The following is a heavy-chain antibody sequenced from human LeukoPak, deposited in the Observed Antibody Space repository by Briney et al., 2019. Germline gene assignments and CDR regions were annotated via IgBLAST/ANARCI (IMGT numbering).Heavy chain of an antibody. CDR2: IYPSDSDT. CDR1: GYSFTSYW. CDR3: ARLRRLQLQRPEGWFDP. D-gene: IGHD1-1*01. J-gene: IGHJ5*02. Sequence: RGESLKISCKGSGYSFTSYWIGWVRQMPGKGLEWMGIIYPSDSDTRYSPSFQGQVTISADKSISTAYLQWSSLKASDTAMYFCARLRRLQLQRPEGWFDPWGQGTLVTVSS. V-gene: IGHV5-51*01.